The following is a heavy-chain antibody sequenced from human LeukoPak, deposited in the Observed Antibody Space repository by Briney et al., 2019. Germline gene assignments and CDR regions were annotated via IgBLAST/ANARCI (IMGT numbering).Heavy chain of an antibody. CDR3: ATQPELPGWFDS. CDR2: ITSGSNFV. Sequence: PGGSLRLSCAASGFTIYGYTVSWVRQAPGKGVEWVASITSGSNFVDYGDSVKGRFTISRDNAQNSLYVQMNSLRAEDTAVYYCATQPELPGWFDSWGQGTLVTVSS. V-gene: IGHV3-21*01. D-gene: IGHD1-14*01. J-gene: IGHJ5*01. CDR1: GFTIYGYT.